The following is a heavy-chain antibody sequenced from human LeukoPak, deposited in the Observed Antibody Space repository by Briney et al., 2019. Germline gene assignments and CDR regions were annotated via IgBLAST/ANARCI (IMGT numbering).Heavy chain of an antibody. CDR1: GFTFDDYA. D-gene: IGHD1-26*01. CDR3: ARAEFIVGATPPLNY. V-gene: IGHV3-9*01. Sequence: QPGRSLRLSCAASGFTFDDYAMHWVRQAPGKGLERVSGISWNSGSIGYADSVKGRFTISRDNSKNTLYLQMNSLRAEDTAVYYCARAEFIVGATPPLNYWGQGTLVTVSS. J-gene: IGHJ4*02. CDR2: ISWNSGSI.